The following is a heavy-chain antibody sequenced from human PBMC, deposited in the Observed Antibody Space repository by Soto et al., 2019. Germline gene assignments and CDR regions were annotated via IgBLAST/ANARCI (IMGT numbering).Heavy chain of an antibody. V-gene: IGHV3-23*01. CDR2: ISGSGGST. J-gene: IGHJ6*02. D-gene: IGHD3-16*01. CDR1: GFTFSSYA. Sequence: EVQLLESGGGLVQPGGSLRLSCAASGFTFSSYAMSWVRQAPGKGLEWVSAISGSGGSTYYADSVKGRFTISRDNSKKKLYLQMNSLRAEDTAVYYCAECLPGFNGLWGMDVWGQGTTVTVSS. CDR3: AECLPGFNGLWGMDV.